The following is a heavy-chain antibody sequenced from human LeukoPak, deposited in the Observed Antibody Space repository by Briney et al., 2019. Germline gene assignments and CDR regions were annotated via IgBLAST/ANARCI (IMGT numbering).Heavy chain of an antibody. D-gene: IGHD6-13*01. Sequence: PSETPSLTCTVSGGSISSYYWSWIRQPPGKGLEWIGYIHYSGSTNYNPSLKSRVTISVDTSKNQFSLKLSSVTAADTAVYYCARDGAAAGTRAVYWGQGTLVTVSS. CDR2: IHYSGST. CDR1: GGSISSYY. J-gene: IGHJ4*02. V-gene: IGHV4-59*01. CDR3: ARDGAAAGTRAVY.